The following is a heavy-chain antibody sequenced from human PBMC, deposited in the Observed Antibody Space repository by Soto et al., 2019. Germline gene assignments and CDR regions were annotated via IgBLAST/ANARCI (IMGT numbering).Heavy chain of an antibody. CDR2: VSHRGST. V-gene: IGHV4-31*01. Sequence: QVRLQESGPGLVKPSQTLSLTCTVSGGSISSAAYYWSWIRQHPGKGLEWIGYVSHRGSTYYNPSLKSPVIISVDTSKNQFSLSLTAVTGADTAVYYGAREYTYGSNFFDCWGQGALVTVSS. D-gene: IGHD5-18*01. J-gene: IGHJ4*02. CDR3: AREYTYGSNFFDC. CDR1: GGSISSAAYY.